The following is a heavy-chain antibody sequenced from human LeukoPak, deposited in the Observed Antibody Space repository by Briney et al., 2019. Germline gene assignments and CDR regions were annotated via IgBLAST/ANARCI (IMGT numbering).Heavy chain of an antibody. J-gene: IGHJ5*01. CDR3: AREDFRDHTTGFDS. D-gene: IGHD1-1*01. CDR1: GFTVSSNY. V-gene: IGHV3-53*01. Sequence: GGSLRLSCGASGFTVSSNYMSWVRQAPGRGLEWVSAISGSGGTYYIPSVKGRFIVSRDNSRNTLYLQLNSLRAEDTAIYYCAREDFRDHTTGFDSWGQGTLVTVSS. CDR2: ISGSGGT.